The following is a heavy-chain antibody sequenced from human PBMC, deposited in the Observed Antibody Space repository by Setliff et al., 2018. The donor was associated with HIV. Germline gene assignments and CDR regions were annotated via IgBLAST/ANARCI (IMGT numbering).Heavy chain of an antibody. CDR3: AAATTLLSPRA. D-gene: IGHD2-15*01. J-gene: IGHJ5*02. CDR1: GYSISSGFY. Sequence: SETLSLTCAASGYSISSGFYWSWMRQPPGKGLEWIGSIYQSGNTNYNPSLESRLTISVDTAKNQFSLKPSSVTAADTAVYYCAAATTLLSPRAWGQGTLVTVS. CDR2: IYQSGNT. V-gene: IGHV4-38-2*01.